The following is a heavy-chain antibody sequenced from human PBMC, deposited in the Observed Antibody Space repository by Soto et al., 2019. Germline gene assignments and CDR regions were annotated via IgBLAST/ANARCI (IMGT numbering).Heavy chain of an antibody. CDR1: GFSISRHT. V-gene: IGHV3-64*07. Sequence: EEQLVESGGGLVQPGGSLRLSCVASGFSISRHTMTWVRQAPGRGLEYVSSITGNADNIFYGESVRGRFTISRDNSRNTLYLQMGILRVDDMSIYYCVRGNACVQFDVWGQGALVTVSS. D-gene: IGHD1-1*01. CDR3: VRGNACVQFDV. J-gene: IGHJ4*02. CDR2: ITGNADNI.